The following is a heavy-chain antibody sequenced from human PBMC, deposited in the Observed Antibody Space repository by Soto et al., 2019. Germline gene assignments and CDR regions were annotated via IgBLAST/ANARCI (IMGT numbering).Heavy chain of an antibody. Sequence: GASLKISCKGSGYSFTIYWISWVRQMPGKGLVWMGRIDPSDSYTNYSPSFQGHVTISADKSISTAYLQWSSLKASDTAMYYCARTSMQSRGYSYGHGGMDVWGQGTTVTVSS. J-gene: IGHJ6*02. CDR3: ARTSMQSRGYSYGHGGMDV. D-gene: IGHD5-18*01. CDR1: GYSFTIYW. V-gene: IGHV5-10-1*01. CDR2: IDPSDSYT.